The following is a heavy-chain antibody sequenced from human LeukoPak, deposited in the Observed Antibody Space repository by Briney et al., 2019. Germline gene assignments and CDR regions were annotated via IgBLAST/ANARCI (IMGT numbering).Heavy chain of an antibody. J-gene: IGHJ4*02. V-gene: IGHV3-23*01. Sequence: GGSLRLSCAASGFTFSSYAMSWVRQAPGKGLEWVSGISGSGGSTYYADSVKGRFTISRDNSKNTLYLQMNSLRGEDTAVHYCAKGGYDYVWGSYDYWGQGTLVTVSS. CDR3: AKGGYDYVWGSYDY. CDR2: ISGSGGST. D-gene: IGHD3-16*01. CDR1: GFTFSSYA.